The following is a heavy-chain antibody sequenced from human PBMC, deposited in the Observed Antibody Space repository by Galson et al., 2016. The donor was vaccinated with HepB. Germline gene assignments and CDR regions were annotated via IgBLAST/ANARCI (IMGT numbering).Heavy chain of an antibody. CDR1: GFDVGYSQ. Sequence: SLRLSCAVSGFDVGYSQMTWVRQAPGKGLECVSTIYDDGNSNYADSVKGRFTISRDNSKNTLHLQMNSLRAEDTAVYYCARKYSGFDYWGQETLVTVSS. CDR3: ARKYSGFDY. J-gene: IGHJ4*02. D-gene: IGHD5-12*01. CDR2: IYDDGNS. V-gene: IGHV3-53*01.